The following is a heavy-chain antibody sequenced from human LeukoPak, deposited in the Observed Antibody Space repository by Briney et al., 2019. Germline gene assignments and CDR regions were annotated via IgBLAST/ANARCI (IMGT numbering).Heavy chain of an antibody. CDR3: AADLNSYSSGWFDY. D-gene: IGHD6-19*01. Sequence: GGSLRLSCAASGFTFSSYAMHWVRQAPGKGLEWVAVISYDGSNKYYADSVKGRFTISRDNSKNTLYLQMNSLRAEDTAVYYCAADLNSYSSGWFDYWGQGTLVTVSS. J-gene: IGHJ4*02. V-gene: IGHV3-30*04. CDR2: ISYDGSNK. CDR1: GFTFSSYA.